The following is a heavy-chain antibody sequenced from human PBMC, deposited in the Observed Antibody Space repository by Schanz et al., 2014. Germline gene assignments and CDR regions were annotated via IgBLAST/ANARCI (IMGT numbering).Heavy chain of an antibody. V-gene: IGHV3-23*01. D-gene: IGHD2-15*01. CDR2: ISASGGST. J-gene: IGHJ6*02. CDR3: AKARRKSNCSGGRCFHYSYYGMDV. CDR1: GFTFSSYA. Sequence: EGQLLESGGGLIQPGGSLRLSCAASGFTFSSYAMSWVRQAPGKGLEWVSTISASGGSTYYAYSVKGRFTISRDYSKNILYLQMNSLRAEDMAVYYCAKARRKSNCSGGRCFHYSYYGMDVWGQGTTVTVSS.